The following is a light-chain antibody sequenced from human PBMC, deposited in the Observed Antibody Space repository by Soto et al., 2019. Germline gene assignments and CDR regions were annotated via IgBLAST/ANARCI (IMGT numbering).Light chain of an antibody. CDR3: QQYNNWPRT. V-gene: IGKV3-15*01. CDR1: QSVSSN. J-gene: IGKJ2*01. CDR2: GAS. Sequence: EIVMTQSPATLSVSPGERATLSCRASQSVSSNLAWYQQKPGQAPRLLIYGASIRATGIPARVSGSGSGTEFPLTISSLQSDDFEVYYCQQYNNWPRTFGQGTKLEIK.